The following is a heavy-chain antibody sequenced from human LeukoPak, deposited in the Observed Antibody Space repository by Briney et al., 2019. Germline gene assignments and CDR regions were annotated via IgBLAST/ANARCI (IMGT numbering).Heavy chain of an antibody. J-gene: IGHJ4*02. CDR3: AKAIWVAATSSWFCLDY. CDR1: AISFSSYA. V-gene: IGHV3-23*01. Sequence: GGSLRLSCTASAISFSSYAMTWLRQAPGKGLEWVSGIHGSGGVTYYADSVKGRFTISRDNSRNTLYLQMNSLRPEDTAVYYCAKAIWVAATSSWFCLDYWGQGTLVTVSS. D-gene: IGHD3-10*01. CDR2: IHGSGGVT.